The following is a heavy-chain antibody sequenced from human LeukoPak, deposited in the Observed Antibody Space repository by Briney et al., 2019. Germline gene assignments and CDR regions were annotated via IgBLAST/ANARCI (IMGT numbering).Heavy chain of an antibody. CDR2: ISSSSSYI. CDR3: ARRKTAGDAFDI. J-gene: IGHJ3*02. D-gene: IGHD2-21*02. Sequence: GGSLRLSCAASGFTFSSYSMNWVRQAPGKGLEWVSSISSSSSYIYYADSVKGRFTISRDNAKNSLYLQMNSLRAEDTAVYYCARRKTAGDAFDIWGQGTMVTVSS. V-gene: IGHV3-21*01. CDR1: GFTFSSYS.